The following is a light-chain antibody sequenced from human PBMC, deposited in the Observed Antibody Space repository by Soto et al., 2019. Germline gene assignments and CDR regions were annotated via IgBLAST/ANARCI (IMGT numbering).Light chain of an antibody. V-gene: IGLV2-14*01. J-gene: IGLJ1*01. CDR2: EVN. Sequence: SVLTQPASVSGSPGQSVTISCTGTSSDVGGYDYVSWYQQHPGTAPKLILYEVNNRPSGVSNRFSGSKSGNTASLIISGLQTEDEANYYCSAYTTSNALIFGTGPKVTVL. CDR3: SAYTTSNALI. CDR1: SSDVGGYDY.